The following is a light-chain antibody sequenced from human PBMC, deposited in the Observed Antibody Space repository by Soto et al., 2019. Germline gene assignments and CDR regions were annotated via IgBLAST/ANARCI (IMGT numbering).Light chain of an antibody. V-gene: IGKV3-15*01. Sequence: EIVMTQSPATVSVSPGERATLYCRASQSVGNNLAWYQQKPGQAPSLFIFGASVRATGVPDRFSGSGSGTEFTLSISNLQSEDVATYYCQKYNSAPSWTFGQGTKVEIK. CDR3: QKYNSAPSWT. J-gene: IGKJ1*01. CDR2: GAS. CDR1: QSVGNN.